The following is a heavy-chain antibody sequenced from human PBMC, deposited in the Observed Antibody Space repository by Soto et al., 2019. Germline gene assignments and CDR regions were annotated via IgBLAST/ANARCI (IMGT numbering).Heavy chain of an antibody. CDR2: INPNSGGA. J-gene: IGHJ3*02. CDR3: AKDQDYYDSRDYYYSVRDAFDI. D-gene: IGHD3-22*01. V-gene: IGHV1-2*02. CDR1: GYTFTGYY. Sequence: ASVKVSCKASGYTFTGYYIHWVRQAPGQGLEWMGWINPNSGGASFAQKFQGRVTMTRDTSISTAYMELSRLKSDDTAVYYCAKDQDYYDSRDYYYSVRDAFDIWGQGTMVTVSS.